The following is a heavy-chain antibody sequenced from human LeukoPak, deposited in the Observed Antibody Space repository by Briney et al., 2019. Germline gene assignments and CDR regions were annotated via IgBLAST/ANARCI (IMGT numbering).Heavy chain of an antibody. Sequence: SETLSLTCSVSGGSVNKFYWSWIRQSPGKGLEWIGNIYFAGTTTFNPSLKSRVTMSVDTSENRLSLKLSSVTAADTAVYYCARARYSYLGWFDPWGQGTLVTVSS. CDR3: ARARYSYLGWFDP. J-gene: IGHJ5*02. CDR2: IYFAGTT. CDR1: GGSVNKFY. V-gene: IGHV4-59*02. D-gene: IGHD5-18*01.